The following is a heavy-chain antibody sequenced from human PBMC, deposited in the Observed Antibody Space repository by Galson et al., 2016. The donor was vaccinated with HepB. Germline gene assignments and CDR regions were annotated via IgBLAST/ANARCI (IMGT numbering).Heavy chain of an antibody. J-gene: IGHJ4*02. Sequence: QSGAEVKKPGESLTISCRTSANSFTNYWIGWVRQVPGKGLEWMGIIYPRDSYAKYSPSFEGRVTISADMSISTAYLQWSNLKASDTAMYDCARRDGYNSYDYWGQGTLVTVTS. V-gene: IGHV5-51*01. CDR3: ARRDGYNSYDY. CDR2: IYPRDSYA. D-gene: IGHD5-24*01. CDR1: ANSFTNYW.